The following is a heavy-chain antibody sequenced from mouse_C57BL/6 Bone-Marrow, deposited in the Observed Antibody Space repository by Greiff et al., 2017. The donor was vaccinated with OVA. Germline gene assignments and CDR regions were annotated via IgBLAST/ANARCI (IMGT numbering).Heavy chain of an antibody. V-gene: IGHV1-50*01. CDR3: ARRGAYYSNYVAWFAY. J-gene: IGHJ3*01. CDR1: GYTFTSYW. Sequence: QVHVKQPGAELVKPGASVKLSCKASGYTFTSYWMQWVKQRPGQGLEWIGEIDPSDSYTNYNKKFKGKATLTVDTSSSTAYMQLSSLTSEDSAVYYCARRGAYYSNYVAWFAYWGQGTLVTVSA. D-gene: IGHD2-5*01. CDR2: IDPSDSYT.